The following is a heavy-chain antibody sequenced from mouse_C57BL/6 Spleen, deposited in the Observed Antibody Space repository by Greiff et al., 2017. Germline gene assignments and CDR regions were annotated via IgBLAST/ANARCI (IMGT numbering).Heavy chain of an antibody. CDR2: IDPAKGNN. CDR3: ARSPYDYDGAWFAY. D-gene: IGHD2-4*01. V-gene: IGHV14-3*01. Sequence: EVQLQLSVAELVRPGDSVKLSCTASGFNIKNTYMHWVKQRPEQGLEWLGRIDPAKGNNKSATKFQGKATITAYTSSNTAYLQLSSLTSEDTAIYYCARSPYDYDGAWFAYWGQGTLVTVSA. J-gene: IGHJ3*01. CDR1: GFNIKNTY.